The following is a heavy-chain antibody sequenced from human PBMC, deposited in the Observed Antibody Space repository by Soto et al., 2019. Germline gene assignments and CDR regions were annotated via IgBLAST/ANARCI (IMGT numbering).Heavy chain of an antibody. V-gene: IGHV1-69*04. J-gene: IGHJ4*02. D-gene: IGHD6-25*01. CDR2: IIPILGIA. Sequence: SVKVSCKASGGTFSSCAISWVRQAPGQGLEWMGRIIPILGIANYAQKFQGRVTITGDKSTSTAYMELSSLRSEDAAVYYCAMHSNGGSFYYSDYRGQGTLVTVSS. CDR1: GGTFSSCA. CDR3: AMHSNGGSFYYSDY.